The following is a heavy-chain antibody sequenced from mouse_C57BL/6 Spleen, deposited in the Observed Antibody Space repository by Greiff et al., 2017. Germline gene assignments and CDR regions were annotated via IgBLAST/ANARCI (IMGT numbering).Heavy chain of an antibody. Sequence: QVQLQQSGPELVKPGASVKISCKASGYAFSSSWMNWVKQRPGKGLEWIGRIYPGDGDTNYNGKFKGKATLTADKSSSTAYMQLSSLTSEDSAVYFCARDLNYYGSSDYWGQGTTLTVSS. J-gene: IGHJ2*01. V-gene: IGHV1-82*01. D-gene: IGHD1-1*01. CDR2: IYPGDGDT. CDR3: ARDLNYYGSSDY. CDR1: GYAFSSSW.